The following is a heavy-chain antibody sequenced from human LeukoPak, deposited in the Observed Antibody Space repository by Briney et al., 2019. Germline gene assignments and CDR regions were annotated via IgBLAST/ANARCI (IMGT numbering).Heavy chain of an antibody. D-gene: IGHD2-15*01. CDR1: GGSISSSSYY. J-gene: IGHJ4*02. V-gene: IGHV4-39*01. CDR3: ARRGKWSDFDY. CDR2: IYYSGST. Sequence: SETLSLTCTVSGGSISSSSYYWGWIRQPPGKGLEWIGSIYYSGSTYYNPSLKSRVTISVDTSKNQFSLKLSSVTTADTAVYYCARRGKWSDFDYWGQGTLVTVSS.